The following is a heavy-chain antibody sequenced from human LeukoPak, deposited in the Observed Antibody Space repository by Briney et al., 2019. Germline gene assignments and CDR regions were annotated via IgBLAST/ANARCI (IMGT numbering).Heavy chain of an antibody. CDR3: ARPRLEYCSGGSCFDAFDI. J-gene: IGHJ3*02. V-gene: IGHV3-23*01. CDR2: ISGSGGST. D-gene: IGHD2-15*01. Sequence: GGSLRLSCAASGFTFSSYAMSWVRQAPGKGLEWVSAISGSGGSTYYADSVKGRFTISRDNSKNTLFLQMNSLTAEDTAIYSCARPRLEYCSGGSCFDAFDIWGQGTMVTVSS. CDR1: GFTFSSYA.